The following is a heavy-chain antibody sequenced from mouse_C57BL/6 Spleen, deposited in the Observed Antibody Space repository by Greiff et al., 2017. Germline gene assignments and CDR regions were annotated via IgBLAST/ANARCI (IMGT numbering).Heavy chain of an antibody. CDR3: ARFYYYGSSHAMDY. D-gene: IGHD1-1*01. V-gene: IGHV1-59*01. J-gene: IGHJ4*01. CDR2: IDPSDSYT. CDR1: GYTFTSYW. Sequence: VQLQQPGAELVRPGTSVKLSCKASGYTFTSYWMHWVKQRPGQGLEWIGVIDPSDSYTNYNQKFKGKATLTVDTSSSTAYMQLSSLTSEDSAVYYCARFYYYGSSHAMDYWGQGTSVTVSS.